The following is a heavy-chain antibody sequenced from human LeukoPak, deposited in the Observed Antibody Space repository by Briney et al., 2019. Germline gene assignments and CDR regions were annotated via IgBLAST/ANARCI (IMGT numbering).Heavy chain of an antibody. CDR3: TTLTQRITIFGVVLTSTNWFDP. V-gene: IGHV3-15*01. CDR1: GFTFSNAW. CDR2: IKSKTDGGTT. D-gene: IGHD3-3*01. Sequence: AGGSLRLSCAASGFTFSNAWMSWVRQAPGKGLEWVGRIKSKTDGGTTDYAAPVKGRFTISRDDSKNTLYLQMNSLKTEDTAVYYCTTLTQRITIFGVVLTSTNWFDPWGQGTLVTVSS. J-gene: IGHJ5*02.